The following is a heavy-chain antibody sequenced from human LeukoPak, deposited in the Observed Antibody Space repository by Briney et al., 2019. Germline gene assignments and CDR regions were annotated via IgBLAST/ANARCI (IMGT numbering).Heavy chain of an antibody. CDR2: ISSSSSTI. Sequence: PGTSLRLSCAASGFTVSSNYMSWVRQAPGKGLEWVSYISSSSSTIYYAGSVKGRFTISRDNAKNSLYLQMNSLKAEDTAVYYCASGFFMVRGVIRYWGQGTLVTVSS. J-gene: IGHJ4*02. V-gene: IGHV3-48*04. D-gene: IGHD3-10*01. CDR1: GFTVSSNY. CDR3: ASGFFMVRGVIRY.